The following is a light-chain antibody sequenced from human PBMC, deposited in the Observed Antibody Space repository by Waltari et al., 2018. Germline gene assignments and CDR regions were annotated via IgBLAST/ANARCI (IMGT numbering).Light chain of an antibody. CDR2: GAS. CDR1: QSVGSN. CDR3: QQYNNWPQT. J-gene: IGKJ1*01. Sequence: EIVMAQSPATLSVSPGERATLSCRAGQSVGSNLAWYQKKPGQAPRLLIYGASTRATGIPAEFSGSGSGTEFTLTISSLQSEDFAVYYCQQYNNWPQTFGQGTKVEIK. V-gene: IGKV3-15*01.